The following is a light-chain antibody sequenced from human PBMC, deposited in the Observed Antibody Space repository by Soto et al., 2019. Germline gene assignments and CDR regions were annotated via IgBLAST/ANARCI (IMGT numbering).Light chain of an antibody. Sequence: DVLKTQSPLSLPVTLGQPPSISSGSSQSFVYSDGNTYLNWFQQKPGQSPRSLIYKVSNRDSGVPDRFSVILSGTDFTLKISSVEAEDGWVDDCMQGTRWPLTFVQGTKV. CDR2: KVS. J-gene: IGKJ1*01. CDR1: QSFVYSDGNTY. V-gene: IGKV2-30*01. CDR3: MQGTRWPLT.